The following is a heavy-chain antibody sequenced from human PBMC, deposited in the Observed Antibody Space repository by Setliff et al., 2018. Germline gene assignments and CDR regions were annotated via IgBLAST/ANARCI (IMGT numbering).Heavy chain of an antibody. Sequence: ASVKVSCKASGYTFISYGISWLRQAPGQGLEWMGWISTNNGKTEYSQKVQGRVTMTTDRSTSTIYMELRSLRSDDTAMYYCARDAPYTNTWRYFDHWGQGTLVTVSS. J-gene: IGHJ4*02. D-gene: IGHD6-13*01. CDR3: ARDAPYTNTWRYFDH. CDR2: ISTNNGKT. V-gene: IGHV1-18*01. CDR1: GYTFISYG.